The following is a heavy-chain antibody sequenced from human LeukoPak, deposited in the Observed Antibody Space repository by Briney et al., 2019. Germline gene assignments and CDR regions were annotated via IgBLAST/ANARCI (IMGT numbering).Heavy chain of an antibody. J-gene: IGHJ5*02. Sequence: ASVKVSCKASGYTFTGYYMHWVRQAPGQGLEWVGWINPNSGGTNYAQKFQGRVTMTRDTSISTAYMELSRLRSDDTAVYYCARVGVIYYNCFDPWGQGTLVTVSS. CDR2: INPNSGGT. V-gene: IGHV1-2*02. CDR1: GYTFTGYY. D-gene: IGHD5-12*01. CDR3: ARVGVIYYNCFDP.